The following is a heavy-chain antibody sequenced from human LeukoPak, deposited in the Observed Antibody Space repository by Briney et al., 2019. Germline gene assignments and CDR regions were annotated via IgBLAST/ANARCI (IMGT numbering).Heavy chain of an antibody. V-gene: IGHV3-30*04. D-gene: IGHD4-17*01. Sequence: GGSLRLPCAASEFTLKIYPMHWVRQAPGKGLEWLSVISHDGSDKNSADSVKGRFIISRDNSKNTIYLQLNSLRPEDTAMYYCAREGVQTTVDAFDIWGLGTMVIVSS. J-gene: IGHJ3*02. CDR3: AREGVQTTVDAFDI. CDR2: ISHDGSDK. CDR1: EFTLKIYP.